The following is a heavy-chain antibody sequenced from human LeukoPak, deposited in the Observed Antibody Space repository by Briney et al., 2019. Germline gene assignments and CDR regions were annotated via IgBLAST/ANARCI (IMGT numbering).Heavy chain of an antibody. D-gene: IGHD1-26*01. J-gene: IGHJ4*02. CDR3: VRASRELLRDY. V-gene: IGHV3-7*01. Sequence: GGCLRLACAASGFTFSSYWMTWVRQAPGKGLEWVANIKPEGSEEYYVDSVKGRFTISRVNAKNSLYLQMNSLRAEDTAVYYCVRASRELLRDYWGQGTLVTVSS. CDR2: IKPEGSEE. CDR1: GFTFSSYW.